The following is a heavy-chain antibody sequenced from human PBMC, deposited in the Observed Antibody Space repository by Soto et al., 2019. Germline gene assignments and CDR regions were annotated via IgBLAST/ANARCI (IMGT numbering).Heavy chain of an antibody. J-gene: IGHJ4*02. D-gene: IGHD3-16*01. Sequence: EVQILESGGGLVQPGGSLRLSCADSGFPFSNYAMAWVRQAPGKGLEWVSAISGTTGHAFYADSVKDRFTISRDNSKNSLYLQMDSLRAEDTAVYHCARAPSEYIWGSYLRYYEYWGQGTLVTVSS. CDR3: ARAPSEYIWGSYLRYYEY. CDR1: GFPFSNYA. CDR2: ISGTTGHA. V-gene: IGHV3-23*01.